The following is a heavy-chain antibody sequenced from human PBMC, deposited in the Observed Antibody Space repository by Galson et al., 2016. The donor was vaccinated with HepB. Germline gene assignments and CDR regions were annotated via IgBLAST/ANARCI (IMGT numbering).Heavy chain of an antibody. CDR3: RMVGAALSRDF. CDR1: GFTSNNSGFSFRNVW. V-gene: IGHV3-15*01. D-gene: IGHD4/OR15-4a*01. Sequence: SLRLSCAASGFTSNNSGFSFRNVWMSWVRQAPGKGLEWVGRIKSKSAGGTPDYAPPVKGRFTISRDDSKNTTYLQMNRLKTEDTGIYYCRMVGAALSRDFWGQGTQVTVSS. CDR2: IKSKSAGGTP. J-gene: IGHJ4*02.